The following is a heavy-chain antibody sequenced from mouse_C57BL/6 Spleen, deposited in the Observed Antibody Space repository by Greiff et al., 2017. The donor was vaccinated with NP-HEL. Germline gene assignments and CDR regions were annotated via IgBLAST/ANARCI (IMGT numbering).Heavy chain of an antibody. CDR2: IYPGDGDT. CDR3: ARGAYGSSYEYFDV. Sequence: QVQLQQSGAELVKPGASVKISCKASGYAFSSSWMNWVKQRPGKGLEWIGQIYPGDGDTNYNGKFKGKATLTADKSSSTAYMQLSSLTSEDSAVYFCARGAYGSSYEYFDVWGTGTTVTVSS. CDR1: GYAFSSSW. V-gene: IGHV1-80*01. D-gene: IGHD1-1*01. J-gene: IGHJ1*03.